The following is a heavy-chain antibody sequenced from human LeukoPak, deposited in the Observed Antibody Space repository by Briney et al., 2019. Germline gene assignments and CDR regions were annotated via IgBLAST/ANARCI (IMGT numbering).Heavy chain of an antibody. V-gene: IGHV4-59*01. CDR1: GGSISIYY. CDR2: IYYSGTT. D-gene: IGHD3-22*01. J-gene: IGHJ3*02. CDR3: ARAPTPGSSGYYYYAFDI. Sequence: SETLSLTCTVSGGSISIYYWSWIRQPPGKGLEWIGYIYYSGTTNYNPSLKSRVTISVDTSKNQFSLKLSSVTAADTAVYYCARAPTPGSSGYYYYAFDIWGQGTMVTVSS.